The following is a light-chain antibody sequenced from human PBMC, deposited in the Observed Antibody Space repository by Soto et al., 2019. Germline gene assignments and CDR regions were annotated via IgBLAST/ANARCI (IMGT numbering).Light chain of an antibody. CDR3: CSYAGSSTFV. J-gene: IGLJ1*01. CDR1: SSDVGSYNL. CDR2: EGS. Sequence: QSALTQPPSVSGSPGQSITISCTGTSSDVGSYNLVSWYQQHPGNASKLMIYEGSKRPSGVSNRFSGSKSGNTASLTISGLQAEDEADYYCCSYAGSSTFVFGTGTKVTVL. V-gene: IGLV2-23*01.